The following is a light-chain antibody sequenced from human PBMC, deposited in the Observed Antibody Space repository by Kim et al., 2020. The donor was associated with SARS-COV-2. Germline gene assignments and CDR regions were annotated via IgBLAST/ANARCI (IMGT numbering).Light chain of an antibody. CDR2: DAS. CDR3: LLSYSGGRRV. J-gene: IGLJ3*02. CDR1: GHY. Sequence: GHYPYWLQLKPDQAPTTLIYDASNKHSWTPARFSGSLLGGKAALTISGAQPEDEADYYCLLSYSGGRRVFGGGTQLTVL. V-gene: IGLV7-46*01.